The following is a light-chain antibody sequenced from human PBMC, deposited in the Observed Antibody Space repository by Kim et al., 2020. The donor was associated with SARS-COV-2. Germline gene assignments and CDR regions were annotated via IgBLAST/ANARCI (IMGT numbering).Light chain of an antibody. CDR3: QCYDTSRRVPV. CDR1: SYNNGAAYD. J-gene: IGLJ3*02. CDR2: LNK. Sequence: QSVLTQPPSVSGAPGQWVTVTCTGGSYNNGAAYDVHWYQQHPGTPPILLIYLNKNRPSGIPDRFSVSKSGSSASLTITGLRAEDEADYYCQCYDTSRRVPVFGGGTRVTVL. V-gene: IGLV1-40*01.